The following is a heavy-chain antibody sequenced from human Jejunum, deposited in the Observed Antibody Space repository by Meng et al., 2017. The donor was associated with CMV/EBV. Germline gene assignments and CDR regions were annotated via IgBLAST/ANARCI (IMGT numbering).Heavy chain of an antibody. CDR3: AKDTVPDSRFNFDH. CDR1: GFVFSGYS. Sequence: SGFVFSGYSMNWVRLAPGKGLEWVSIIYGGGSTKIYEDSVKGRFTISRDDSKNMLYLQMDSLRVEDTALYFCAKDTVPDSRFNFDHWGRGTLVTVSS. D-gene: IGHD2-21*02. J-gene: IGHJ4*02. CDR2: IYGGGSTK. V-gene: IGHV3-23*03.